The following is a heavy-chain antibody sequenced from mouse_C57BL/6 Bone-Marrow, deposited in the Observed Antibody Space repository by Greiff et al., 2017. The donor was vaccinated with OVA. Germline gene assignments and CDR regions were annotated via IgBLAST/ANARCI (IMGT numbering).Heavy chain of an antibody. CDR2: ISSGGSYT. D-gene: IGHD1-1*01. CDR3: ERQRSQYYVSPLDY. CDR1: GFTFSSYG. V-gene: IGHV5-6*01. J-gene: IGHJ2*01. Sequence: EVHLVESGGDLVKPGGSLKLSCAASGFTFSSYGMSWVRQTPDKRLEWVATISSGGSYTSYPDSVKGRFTISGDNAKNTLYLQMSSLKSEDTAMYYCERQRSQYYVSPLDYWGQGTTLTVSS.